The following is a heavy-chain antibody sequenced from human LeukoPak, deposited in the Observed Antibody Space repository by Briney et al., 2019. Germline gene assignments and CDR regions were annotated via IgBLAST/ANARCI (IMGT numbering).Heavy chain of an antibody. CDR3: ARDSGITPHYDAFDI. J-gene: IGHJ3*02. CDR1: GFTFSSYA. CDR2: ISGSSSYI. V-gene: IGHV3-21*01. Sequence: GGSLRLSCAASGFTFSSYAMSWVRQAPGKGLEWVSAISGSSSYIYYADSVNGRFTISRDNAKNSLYLQMNSLRAEDTAVYYCARDSGITPHYDAFDIWGQGTMVTVSS. D-gene: IGHD1-26*01.